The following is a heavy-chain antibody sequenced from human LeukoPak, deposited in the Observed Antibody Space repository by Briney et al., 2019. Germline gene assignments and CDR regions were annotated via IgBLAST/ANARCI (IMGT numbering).Heavy chain of an antibody. J-gene: IGHJ4*02. D-gene: IGHD3-22*01. CDR2: IYYSGST. CDR3: ARHYDSSAYWYYFDY. CDR1: GGSISSSSYY. Sequence: SETLSLTCTVSGGSISSSSYYWSWIRQPPGKGLEWIGYIYYSGSTNYNPSLKSRVTISVDTSKNQFSLKLSSVTAADTAVYYCARHYDSSAYWYYFDYWGQGTLVTVSS. V-gene: IGHV4-61*05.